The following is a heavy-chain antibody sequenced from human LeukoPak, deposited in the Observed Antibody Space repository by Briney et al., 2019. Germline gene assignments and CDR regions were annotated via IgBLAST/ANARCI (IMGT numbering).Heavy chain of an antibody. V-gene: IGHV3-48*04. J-gene: IGHJ4*02. D-gene: IGHD3-10*01. Sequence: GGSLRLSCAASGFTFSSYSMNWVRQAPGKGLEWVSYISSSSNTIYYADSVKGRFTISRDNAKNSLYLQMNSLRAEDTALYYCARDRGTGLFDYWGQGTLVTVSS. CDR1: GFTFSSYS. CDR2: ISSSSNTI. CDR3: ARDRGTGLFDY.